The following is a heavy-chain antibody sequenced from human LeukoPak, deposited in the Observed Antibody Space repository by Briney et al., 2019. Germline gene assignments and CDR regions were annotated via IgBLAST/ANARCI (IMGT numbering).Heavy chain of an antibody. Sequence: ASVKVSCKASGGTFSSYAISWVRQAPGQGLEWMGWISAYNGNTNYAQKLQGRVTMTTDTSTSTAYMELRSLRSDDTAVYYCARVRFLEWLLDYWGQGTLVTVSS. CDR1: GGTFSSYA. D-gene: IGHD3-3*01. CDR2: ISAYNGNT. CDR3: ARVRFLEWLLDY. J-gene: IGHJ4*02. V-gene: IGHV1-18*01.